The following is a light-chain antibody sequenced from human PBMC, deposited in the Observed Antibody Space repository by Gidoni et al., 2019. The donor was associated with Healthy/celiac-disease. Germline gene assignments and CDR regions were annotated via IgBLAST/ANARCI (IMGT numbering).Light chain of an antibody. Sequence: DIQITQSPSSLSASVGDRVTITCRASQSSSSYLNWYQQKPGKAPKLLIYAASSLQSGVPSRFSGSGSGTDFTLTISSLQPEDFATYYCQQSYSTPQTFGPGTKVDIK. CDR2: AAS. J-gene: IGKJ3*01. CDR3: QQSYSTPQT. V-gene: IGKV1-39*01. CDR1: QSSSSY.